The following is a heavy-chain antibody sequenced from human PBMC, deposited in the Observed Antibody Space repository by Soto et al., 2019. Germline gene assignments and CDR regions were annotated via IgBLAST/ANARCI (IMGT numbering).Heavy chain of an antibody. V-gene: IGHV4-4*02. CDR1: VRMIRSSNR. D-gene: IGHD6-13*01. CDR2: IYHSGST. J-gene: IGHJ4*02. CDR3: ARCIAAAGPIDY. Sequence: PSETLSLTCAVSVRMIRSSNRWSWFRQPPGKGLEWIGEIYHSGSTNYNPSLKSRVTISVDKSKNQFSLKLSSVTAADTAVYYCARCIAAAGPIDYWGQGTLVTVSS.